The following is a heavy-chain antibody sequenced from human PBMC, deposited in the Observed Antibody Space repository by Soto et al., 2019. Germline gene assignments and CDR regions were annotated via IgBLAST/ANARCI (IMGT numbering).Heavy chain of an antibody. CDR1: GFTLSSYN. D-gene: IGHD6-19*01. V-gene: IGHV3-48*01. CDR2: ISGITSTI. Sequence: EVQLVESGGGLVQPGGSLRLSCAASGFTLSSYNMNWVRQAPGKGLEWVSHISGITSTIYYAGSVKGRFTISRANAKNSLILQMNSLRVEDTAVYYCARGNSGFDQWGQGTLVTVSS. CDR3: ARGNSGFDQ. J-gene: IGHJ4*02.